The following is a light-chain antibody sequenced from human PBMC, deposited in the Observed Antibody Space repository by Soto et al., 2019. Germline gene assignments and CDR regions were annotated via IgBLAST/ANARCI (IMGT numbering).Light chain of an antibody. CDR2: DAF. CDR3: HQRTNWLS. V-gene: IGKV3-11*01. Sequence: EIVLTQSPATLSLSPGERATLSCRASQNVSTYLAWYQQKPGQAPRLLIYDAFNRATAIPARFSCSGSGTDFTLTISSLEPEAFAVYYCHQRTNWLSFGPRTKVYIK. J-gene: IGKJ3*01. CDR1: QNVSTY.